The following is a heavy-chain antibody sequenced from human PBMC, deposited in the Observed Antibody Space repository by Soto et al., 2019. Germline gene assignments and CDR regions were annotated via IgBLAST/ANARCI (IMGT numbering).Heavy chain of an antibody. CDR1: SGSISSSSYY. D-gene: IGHD5-12*01. V-gene: IGHV4-39*01. J-gene: IGHJ5*02. Sequence: QLQLQESGPGLVKPSETLSLTCTVSSGSISSSSYYWGWIRQSPGKGLEWIGTISYSGTTYYNPSLKSRVTTSVDTSKNQFSLNLSSVTAADTAVYYCARRRGGVVATENWFDPWGQGTLVTVSS. CDR3: ARRRGGVVATENWFDP. CDR2: ISYSGTT.